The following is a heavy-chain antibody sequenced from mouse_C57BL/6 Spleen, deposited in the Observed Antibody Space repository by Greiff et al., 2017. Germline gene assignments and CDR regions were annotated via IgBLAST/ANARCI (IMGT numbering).Heavy chain of an antibody. J-gene: IGHJ4*01. CDR2: INYDGSST. CDR3: ARIYYDYDGGSYYAMDY. CDR1: GFTFSDYY. V-gene: IGHV5-16*01. Sequence: DVHLVESEGGLVQPGSSMKLSCTASGFTFSDYYMAWVRQVPEKGLEWVANINYDGSSTYYLDSLKSRFIISRDNAKNILYLQMSSLKSEDTATYYCARIYYDYDGGSYYAMDYWGQGTSVTVSS. D-gene: IGHD2-4*01.